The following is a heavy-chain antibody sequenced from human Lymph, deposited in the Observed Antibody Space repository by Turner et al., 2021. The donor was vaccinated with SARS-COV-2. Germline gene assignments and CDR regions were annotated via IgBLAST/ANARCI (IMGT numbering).Heavy chain of an antibody. V-gene: IGHV1-69*01. CDR3: ARDTAVAGTLGAFDI. Sequence: QVQLVPPGPAVKKPGSSVKVSCNASGGTFSSYAISWVRQAPGQGLGWMVGISPIFGTGNYEQKFQGRVTITADESTSTAYMELSSLRSEDTAVYYCARDTAVAGTLGAFDIWGQGTMVTVSS. CDR1: GGTFSSYA. J-gene: IGHJ3*02. D-gene: IGHD6-19*01. CDR2: ISPIFGTG.